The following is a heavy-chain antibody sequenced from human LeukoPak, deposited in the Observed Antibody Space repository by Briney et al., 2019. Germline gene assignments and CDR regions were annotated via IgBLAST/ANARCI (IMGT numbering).Heavy chain of an antibody. CDR1: GASFSSYY. CDR3: ARAPRDRGYCGATSCFEYMDV. V-gene: IGHV4-59*01. Sequence: SETLSLTCTVSGASFSSYYWSWPRQPPGKGLEWIAYIFYNGNTKYNPSLKSRVTISVDTSKTQFSLKVTSVTAADTAVYYCARAPRDRGYCGATSCFEYMDVWGRGTTVTISS. J-gene: IGHJ6*03. CDR2: IFYNGNT. D-gene: IGHD2-2*01.